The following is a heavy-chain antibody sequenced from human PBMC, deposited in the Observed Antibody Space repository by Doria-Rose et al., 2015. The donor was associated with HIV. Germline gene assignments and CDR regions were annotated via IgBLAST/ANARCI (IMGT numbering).Heavy chain of an antibody. D-gene: IGHD6-13*01. CDR3: ARIKSSRWYHKYYFDF. V-gene: IGHV2-26*01. CDR2: IFSDDER. J-gene: IGHJ4*02. CDR1: GVSLSSPGMG. Sequence: QVTLKESGPVLVKPTETLTLTCTVSGVSLSSPGMGVSWIRQPPGKALEWLANIFSDDERSSKTSLMSRLTIARATSKSHVVLTMTDMDPVDTATYYCARIKSSRWYHKYYFDFWGQGTLVIVSA.